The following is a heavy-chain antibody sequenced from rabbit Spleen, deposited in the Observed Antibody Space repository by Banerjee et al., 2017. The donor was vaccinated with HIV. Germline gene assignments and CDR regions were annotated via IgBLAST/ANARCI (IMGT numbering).Heavy chain of an antibody. CDR1: GFPFSNKAV. V-gene: IGHV1S43*01. CDR3: VRDQAHMLDL. J-gene: IGHJ4*01. Sequence: QEQLEESGGGLVKPEGSLTLTCKASGFPFSNKAVMCWVRQAPGKGLELIAWIYTRDGSTWYASWVNGRFTISINTNQNTLYLQLNSLTAADTATYFCVRDQAHMLDLWGPGTLVTVS. D-gene: IGHD6-1*01. CDR2: IYTRDGST.